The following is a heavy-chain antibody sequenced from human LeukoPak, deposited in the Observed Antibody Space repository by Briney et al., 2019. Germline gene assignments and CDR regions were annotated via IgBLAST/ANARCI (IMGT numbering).Heavy chain of an antibody. CDR2: ITGDAYTA. CDR3: ASDIVATSGDF. CDR1: GFTFSTYV. V-gene: IGHV3-23*01. Sequence: GGSLRLSCAASGFTFSTYVMNWVRQAPGKGLEWVSTITGDAYTAFYAGSVKGRFTISRDNAKNALFLRMSSLRVEDTATYYCASDIVATSGDFWGQGTLVSVSS. D-gene: IGHD5-12*01. J-gene: IGHJ4*02.